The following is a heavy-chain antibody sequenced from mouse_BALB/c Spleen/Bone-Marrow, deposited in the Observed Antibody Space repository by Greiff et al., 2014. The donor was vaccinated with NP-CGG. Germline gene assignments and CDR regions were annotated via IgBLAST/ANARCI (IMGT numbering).Heavy chain of an antibody. CDR2: IDPENGDT. D-gene: IGHD2-4*01. CDR3: SLYDYDEKSAY. J-gene: IGHJ3*01. Sequence: VQLQQPGAEFVRSGASVKLSCTASGFNIKDYYMHWVKQRPEQGLEWIGWIDPENGDTEYASKFQGKATMTADTSSSTAYLQLSSLTSEDTAVYYCSLYDYDEKSAYWGQGTLVTVSA. CDR1: GFNIKDYY. V-gene: IGHV14-4*02.